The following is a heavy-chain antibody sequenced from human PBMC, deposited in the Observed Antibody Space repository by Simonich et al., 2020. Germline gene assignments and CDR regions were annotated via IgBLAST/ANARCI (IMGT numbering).Heavy chain of an antibody. CDR2: IYYRGRN. CDR3: ARHAGFAFDI. CDR1: GGSISSSSYY. Sequence: QLQLQESGPGLVKPSETLSLTCTVSGGSISSSSYYWGWIRHPPGKGREWIGSIYYRGRNYYTPSLKSRVTISVDTSKNQFSLKLSSVTAADTAVYYCARHAGFAFDIWGQGTMVTVSS. J-gene: IGHJ3*02. V-gene: IGHV4-39*01. D-gene: IGHD6-13*01.